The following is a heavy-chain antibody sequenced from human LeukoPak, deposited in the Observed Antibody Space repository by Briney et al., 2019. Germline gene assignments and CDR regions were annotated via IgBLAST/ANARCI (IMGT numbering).Heavy chain of an antibody. Sequence: SETLSLTCTVSGGSISSGDYYWSWIRQPPGKGLEWIGYIYYSGSTYYNPSLKSRVTISVDTSKNQFSLKLSSVTAADTAVYYCARGSGAAGRDWFDPWGQGTLVTVSS. J-gene: IGHJ5*02. CDR2: IYYSGST. V-gene: IGHV4-30-4*08. CDR3: ARGSGAAGRDWFDP. CDR1: GGSISSGDYY. D-gene: IGHD6-13*01.